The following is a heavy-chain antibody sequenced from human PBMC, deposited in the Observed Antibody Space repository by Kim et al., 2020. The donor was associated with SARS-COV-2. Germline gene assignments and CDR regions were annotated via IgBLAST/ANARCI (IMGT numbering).Heavy chain of an antibody. D-gene: IGHD3-3*01. CDR3: VYYFQKDNDDFSTGHIYWCDP. CDR1: GFSLSTSGVG. V-gene: IGHV2-5*02. J-gene: IGHJ5*02. CDR2: IYWDDDI. Sequence: SGPTLVNPTQTLTLTCSFSGFSLSTSGVGVGWIRQPPGKALEWVALIYWDDDILYSPSLKSRLTITKDTSKSQVVLTMTNMDPVDTATYYCVYYFQKDNDDFSTGHIYWCDPWGQGNLVTVSS.